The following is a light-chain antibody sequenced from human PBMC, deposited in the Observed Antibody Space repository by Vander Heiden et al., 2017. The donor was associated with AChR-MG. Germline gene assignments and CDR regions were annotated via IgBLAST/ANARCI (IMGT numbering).Light chain of an antibody. CDR2: NTL. CDR3: QQGSHWPWT. V-gene: IGKV3-11*01. Sequence: EVVLTQSPGTLSLSPGETAVLSCRASQTVRAGLAWYQQKPGQAPRLLLYNTLYRASTIPTRFRGSGSGTDFTLVISGLEPEDFAVYFCQQGSHWPWTFGQGTTVEL. CDR1: QTVRAG. J-gene: IGKJ1*01.